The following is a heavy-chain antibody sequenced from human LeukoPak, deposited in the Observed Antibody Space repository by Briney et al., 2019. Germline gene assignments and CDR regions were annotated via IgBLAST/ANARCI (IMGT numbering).Heavy chain of an antibody. CDR3: AKGGAGYCSSTSCLYYFDY. J-gene: IGHJ4*02. CDR1: GFTFSSYA. V-gene: IGHV3-23*01. Sequence: GGSLRLSCAASGFTFSSYAMNWVRQAPGKGLEWVSTISGSGDSTYYADSAKGRFTISRDNSKNTLHMQMNSLRVEDTAVYFCAKGGAGYCSSTSCLYYFDYWGQGTLVTVST. CDR2: ISGSGDST. D-gene: IGHD2-2*01.